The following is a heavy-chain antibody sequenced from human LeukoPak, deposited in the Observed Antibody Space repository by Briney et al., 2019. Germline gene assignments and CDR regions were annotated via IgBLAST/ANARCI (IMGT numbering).Heavy chain of an antibody. CDR2: ISWNSGSI. CDR1: GFAFDDYA. Sequence: GRSLRLSCAASGFAFDDYAMHWVRQAPGKGLEWVSGISWNSGSIGYADSVKGRFTISRDNAKNSLCLQMNSLRAEDTALYYCAKAQYPYSGSYSNPDYWGQGTLVTVSS. V-gene: IGHV3-9*01. CDR3: AKAQYPYSGSYSNPDY. D-gene: IGHD1-26*01. J-gene: IGHJ4*02.